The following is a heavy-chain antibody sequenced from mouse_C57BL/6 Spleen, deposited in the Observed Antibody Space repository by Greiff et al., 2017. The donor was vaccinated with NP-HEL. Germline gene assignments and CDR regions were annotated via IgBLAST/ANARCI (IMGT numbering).Heavy chain of an antibody. Sequence: QVQLQQPGAELVRPGSSVKLSCKASGYTFTSYWMHWVKQRPIQGLEWIGNIDPSDSETHYNQKFKDKATLTVDKSSSTAYMQLSSLTSEDSAVYYCARVGLTGTEDFDYWGQGTTLTVSS. CDR2: IDPSDSET. CDR1: GYTFTSYW. V-gene: IGHV1-52*01. D-gene: IGHD4-1*01. J-gene: IGHJ2*01. CDR3: ARVGLTGTEDFDY.